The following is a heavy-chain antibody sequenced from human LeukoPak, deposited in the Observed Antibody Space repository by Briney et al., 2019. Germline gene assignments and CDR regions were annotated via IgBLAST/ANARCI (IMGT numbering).Heavy chain of an antibody. CDR2: IYSGGSS. J-gene: IGHJ6*03. CDR3: ARDLGYQTQNYYYYYYMDV. Sequence: GGSLRLSCAASGFTVSSNYMSWVRQAPGKGLEWVSVIYSGGSSFFADSVKGRFTISRDNSKNTLYLQMNSLRAEDTAVYYCARDLGYQTQNYYYYYYMDVWGKGTTVTVSS. V-gene: IGHV3-53*01. D-gene: IGHD3-22*01. CDR1: GFTVSSNY.